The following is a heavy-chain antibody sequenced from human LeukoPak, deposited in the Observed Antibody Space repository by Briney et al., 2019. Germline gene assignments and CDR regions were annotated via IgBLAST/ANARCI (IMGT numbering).Heavy chain of an antibody. Sequence: ASVKVSCKASGYTFTSYDINWVRQATGQGLEWMGWMNPNSGNTGYAQKFQDRVTMTSDASTNTVYMELRSLRSDDTAFYYCAREAMYYDSTGAYYMDVWGKGTTVTVSS. CDR1: GYTFTSYD. D-gene: IGHD3-16*01. V-gene: IGHV1-8*02. CDR2: MNPNSGNT. J-gene: IGHJ6*03. CDR3: AREAMYYDSTGAYYMDV.